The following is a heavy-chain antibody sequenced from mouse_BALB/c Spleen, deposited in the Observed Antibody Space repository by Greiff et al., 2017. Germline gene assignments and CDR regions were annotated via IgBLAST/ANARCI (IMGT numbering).Heavy chain of an antibody. V-gene: IGHV2-9*02. Sequence: VMLVESGPGLVAPSQSLSITCTVSGFSLTSYGVHWVRQPPGKGLEWLGVIWAGGSTNYNSALMSRLSISKDNSKSQVFLRMNSLQTDDTAMYYCARDRGPYAMDYWGQGTSVTVSS. D-gene: IGHD3-1*01. CDR3: ARDRGPYAMDY. J-gene: IGHJ4*01. CDR1: GFSLTSYG. CDR2: IWAGGST.